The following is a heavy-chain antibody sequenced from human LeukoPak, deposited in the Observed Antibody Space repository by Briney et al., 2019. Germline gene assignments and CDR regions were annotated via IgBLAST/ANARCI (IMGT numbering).Heavy chain of an antibody. D-gene: IGHD5-18*01. CDR3: ASLLYGYSYGPSHH. V-gene: IGHV3-48*03. CDR2: ISSSGSTI. CDR1: GFTFSTYE. Sequence: PGGSLRLSCAASGFTFSTYEMNWVRQAPGKGLEWVSYISSSGSTIYYADSVKGRFTISRDNAKNSLYLQMDSLRAEDTAIYYCASLLYGYSYGPSHHWGQGTLVTVSS. J-gene: IGHJ4*02.